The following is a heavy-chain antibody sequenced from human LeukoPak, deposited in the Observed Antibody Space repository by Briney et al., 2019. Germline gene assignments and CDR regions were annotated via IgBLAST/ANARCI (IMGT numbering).Heavy chain of an antibody. J-gene: IGHJ5*02. CDR3: ARHGFWGSYGSANWFDP. D-gene: IGHD3-16*01. CDR1: GGSISSSSYY. Sequence: KILETLSLTCTVSGGSISSSSYYWGWIRQPPGKGLEWIGSIYYSGSTYYNPSLKSRVTISVDTSKNQFSLKLSSVTAADTAVYYCARHGFWGSYGSANWFDPWGQGTLVTVSS. V-gene: IGHV4-39*01. CDR2: IYYSGST.